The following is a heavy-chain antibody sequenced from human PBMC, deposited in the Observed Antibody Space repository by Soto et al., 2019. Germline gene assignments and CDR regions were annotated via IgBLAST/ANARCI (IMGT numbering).Heavy chain of an antibody. V-gene: IGHV4-39*01. D-gene: IGHD5-12*01. CDR3: ARRAESGYDDAFDI. Sequence: SETLSLTCTVSGGSISSSSYYWGWIRQPPGEGLEWIGSIYYSGSTYYNPSLKSRVTISVDTSKNQFSLKLSSVTAADTAVYYCARRAESGYDDAFDIWGQGTMVTVS. CDR2: IYYSGST. J-gene: IGHJ3*02. CDR1: GGSISSSSYY.